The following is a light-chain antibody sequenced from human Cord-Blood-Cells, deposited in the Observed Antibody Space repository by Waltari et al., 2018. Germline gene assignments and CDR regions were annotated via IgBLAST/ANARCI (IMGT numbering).Light chain of an antibody. V-gene: IGLV2-11*01. J-gene: IGLJ2*01. CDR3: CSYAGSYTGV. CDR1: SSDVGGYNY. Sequence: QSALTQPRSVSGSPGQSVTISCTVTSSDVGGYNYVSCYQQHQGKAPKLMFYDVSKRPSGVPDGCSGSKSGNTASLTISGLQAEDEADYYCCSYAGSYTGVFGGGTKLTVL. CDR2: DVS.